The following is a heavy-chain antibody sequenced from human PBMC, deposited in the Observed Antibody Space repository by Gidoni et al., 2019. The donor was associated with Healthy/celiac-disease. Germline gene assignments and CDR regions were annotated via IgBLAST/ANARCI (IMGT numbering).Heavy chain of an antibody. Sequence: EVQLVESGGGLVQPGGSLRLSCAASGFPFSSYWMHWVRQAPGKGLVWVSCSNSDGSSTSYADSVKGRFTISRDNAKNTLYLQMNSLRAEDTAVYYCARADNIVVSSDGMDVWGQGTTVTVSS. CDR1: GFPFSSYW. CDR3: ARADNIVVSSDGMDV. V-gene: IGHV3-74*01. D-gene: IGHD2-21*01. CDR2: SNSDGSST. J-gene: IGHJ6*02.